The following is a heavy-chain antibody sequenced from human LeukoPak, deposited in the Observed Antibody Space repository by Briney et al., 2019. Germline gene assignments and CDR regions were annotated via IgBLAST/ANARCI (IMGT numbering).Heavy chain of an antibody. V-gene: IGHV3-11*04. Sequence: GGSLRLSCAASGFTFSDYYMSWIRQAPGKGLEWVSYISSSGSTIYYADSVKGRFTISRDNAKNTLYLQMNSLRAEDTAVYYCAISEGRSGYYLEVDYWGQGTLVTVSS. CDR2: ISSSGSTI. J-gene: IGHJ4*02. CDR3: AISEGRSGYYLEVDY. CDR1: GFTFSDYY. D-gene: IGHD3-22*01.